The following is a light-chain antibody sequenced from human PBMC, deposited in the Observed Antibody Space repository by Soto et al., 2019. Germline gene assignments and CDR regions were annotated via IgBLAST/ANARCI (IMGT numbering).Light chain of an antibody. CDR3: QQYYSTPWT. Sequence: DIVMTQSPDSLAVYLGERATINCKSSQSVLYSSNNKNYLAWYQQKPGQPPKLLIYWASTRDSGVPDRFSGSGSGTDFTLTISSLQAEDVAVYYCQQYYSTPWTFGQGTKVEIK. V-gene: IGKV4-1*01. CDR2: WAS. CDR1: QSVLYSSNNKNY. J-gene: IGKJ1*01.